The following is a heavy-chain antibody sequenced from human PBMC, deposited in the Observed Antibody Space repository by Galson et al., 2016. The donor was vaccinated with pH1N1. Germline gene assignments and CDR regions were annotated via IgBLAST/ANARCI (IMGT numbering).Heavy chain of an antibody. CDR3: ATEDYYTSLY. Sequence: SLRLSCAASGFIFSDYWMSWVRQAPGKGLEWVAKINQDGSRKYSVDSMKGRCTISKDNAENSLSLQMNSLRVEDTALYYCATEDYYTSLYWGQGILVTVSS. CDR1: GFIFSDYW. J-gene: IGHJ4*02. D-gene: IGHD1-26*01. V-gene: IGHV3-7*01. CDR2: INQDGSRK.